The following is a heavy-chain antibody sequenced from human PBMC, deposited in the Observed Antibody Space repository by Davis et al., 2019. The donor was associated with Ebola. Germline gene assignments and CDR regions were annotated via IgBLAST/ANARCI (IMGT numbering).Heavy chain of an antibody. J-gene: IGHJ5*02. D-gene: IGHD2-15*01. V-gene: IGHV4-34*01. CDR2: INHSGST. CDR3: AREKLGYCSGGSCYSGWFDP. CDR1: GAHFSNSGYY. Sequence: MPSETLSLTCTVSGAHFSNSGYYWGWIRQPPGKGLEWIGEINHSGSTNYNPSLKSRVTISVDTSKNQFSLKLSSVTAADTAVYYCAREKLGYCSGGSCYSGWFDPWGQGTLVTVSS.